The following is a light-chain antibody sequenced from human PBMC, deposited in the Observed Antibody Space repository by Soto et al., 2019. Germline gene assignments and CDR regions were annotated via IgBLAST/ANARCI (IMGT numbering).Light chain of an antibody. V-gene: IGLV3-21*04. CDR2: YDS. CDR3: QVWDSSSDHPV. CDR1: NIGSKS. J-gene: IGLJ1*01. Sequence: SYELTQPPSVSVAPGKTARITCGGKNIGSKSVHWYQQKPGQAPVLVIYYDSDRPSGIPERFSGSNSGNTATLTISRVEAGDEADYYCQVWDSSSDHPVFGTGTKVTVL.